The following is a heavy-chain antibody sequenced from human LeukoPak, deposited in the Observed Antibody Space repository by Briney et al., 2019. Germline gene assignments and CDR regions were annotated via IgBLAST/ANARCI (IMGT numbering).Heavy chain of an antibody. V-gene: IGHV4-30-2*01. J-gene: IGHJ6*02. D-gene: IGHD3-10*01. Sequence: PSQTLSLTCTVSGGSISSGGYYWSWIRQPPGKGLEWIGEINHSGSTNYNPSLKSRVTISVDTSKNQFSLKLSSVTAADTAVYYCARVRRYYSNSPHYYGMDVWGQGTTVTVSS. CDR2: INHSGST. CDR3: ARVRRYYSNSPHYYGMDV. CDR1: GGSISSGGYY.